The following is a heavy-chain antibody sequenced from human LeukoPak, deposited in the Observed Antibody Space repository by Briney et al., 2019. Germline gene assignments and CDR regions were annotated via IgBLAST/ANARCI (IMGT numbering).Heavy chain of an antibody. J-gene: IGHJ5*02. Sequence: ASVKVSCKASGYTFTSYGISWVRQAPGQGLEWMGWISAYNGNTNYAQKLQGRVTMTTDTSTSTAYMELRSLRSDDTAVYYCARVLGYCSGGSCYSGWFDPWGQGTLVSVSS. V-gene: IGHV1-18*01. CDR1: GYTFTSYG. D-gene: IGHD2-15*01. CDR3: ARVLGYCSGGSCYSGWFDP. CDR2: ISAYNGNT.